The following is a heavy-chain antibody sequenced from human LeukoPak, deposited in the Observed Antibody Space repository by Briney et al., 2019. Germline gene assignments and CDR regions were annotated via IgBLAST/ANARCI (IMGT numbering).Heavy chain of an antibody. CDR2: ISGYNDKT. D-gene: IGHD3-10*01. V-gene: IGHV1-18*01. CDR3: AIVSLVRGDIGFWFDP. J-gene: IGHJ5*02. Sequence: ASVKVSCKASRDTFSRYGITWVRQAPGQGLEWMGWISGYNDKTNYAQKFQGRVTMTTDMSTTTAYMELRSLRSDDTALYYCAIVSLVRGDIGFWFDPWGQGTLVTVSS. CDR1: RDTFSRYG.